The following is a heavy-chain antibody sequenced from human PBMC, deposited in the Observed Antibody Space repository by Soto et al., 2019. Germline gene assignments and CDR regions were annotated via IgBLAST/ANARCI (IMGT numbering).Heavy chain of an antibody. V-gene: IGHV4-59*01. CDR2: IYYSGST. Sequence: SSETLSLTCTVSGGSISSYYWSWIRQPPGKGLEWIGYIYYSGSTNYNPSLKSRVTISVDTSKNQFSLKLSSVTAADTAVYYCARLGDILTGPYGMDVWGQGTTVTVSS. CDR1: GGSISSYY. J-gene: IGHJ6*02. CDR3: ARLGDILTGPYGMDV. D-gene: IGHD3-9*01.